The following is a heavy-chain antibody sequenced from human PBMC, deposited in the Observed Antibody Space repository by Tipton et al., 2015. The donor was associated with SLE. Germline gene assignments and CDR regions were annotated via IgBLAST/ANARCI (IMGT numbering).Heavy chain of an antibody. CDR3: ARVDYYMDV. D-gene: IGHD2-2*03. CDR2: ITSRGTTI. Sequence: LSLTCTVSGGSTSSGSYCWGWVRQAPGKGLEWVSYITSRGTTIYYTDSVKGRFTISRDNAKNSLYLQMNSLRAEDTAVYYCARVDYYMDVWGKGTTVTVSS. J-gene: IGHJ6*03. CDR1: GGSTSSGSYC. V-gene: IGHV3-48*03.